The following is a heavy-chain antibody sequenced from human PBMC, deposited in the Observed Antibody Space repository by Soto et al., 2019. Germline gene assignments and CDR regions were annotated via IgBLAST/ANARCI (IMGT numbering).Heavy chain of an antibody. CDR2: TSYDGSDK. CDR3: AEGAVVDTTYFQD. Sequence: QVQLVESGGGVVQPGRSLRLSCAASGFTFSSYGMHWVRQAPGKGLEWVAVTSYDGSDKYYADSVKGRFTISRDNSNNTLYLKMDSLTAEDTAVYYCAEGAVVDTTYFQDWGQGTLVTVSS. J-gene: IGHJ1*01. V-gene: IGHV3-30*18. D-gene: IGHD2-15*01. CDR1: GFTFSSYG.